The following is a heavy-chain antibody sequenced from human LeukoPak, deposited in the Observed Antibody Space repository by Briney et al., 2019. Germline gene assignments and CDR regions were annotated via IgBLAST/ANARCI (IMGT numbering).Heavy chain of an antibody. CDR1: GGSISSSSYY. CDR3: ASTYYDFWSGRRNWFDP. CDR2: IYYSGST. V-gene: IGHV4-39*01. J-gene: IGHJ5*02. D-gene: IGHD3-3*01. Sequence: SETLSLTCTVSGGSISSSSYYCGWIRQPPGKGLEWIGSIYYSGSTYYNPSLKSRVTISVDTSKNQFSLKLSSVTAADTAVYYCASTYYDFWSGRRNWFDPWGQGTLVTVSS.